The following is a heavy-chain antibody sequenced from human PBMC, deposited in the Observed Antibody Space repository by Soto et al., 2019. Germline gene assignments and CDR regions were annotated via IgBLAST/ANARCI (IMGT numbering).Heavy chain of an antibody. J-gene: IGHJ4*02. CDR2: INHSGST. V-gene: IGHV4-34*01. D-gene: IGHD3-10*01. CDR1: GGSFSGYY. Sequence: TLSLTCAVYGGSFSGYYWSWIRQPPGKGLEWIGEINHSGSTNYNPSLKSRVTISVDTSKNQFSLKLSSVTAADTAVYYCARGRITMVRGVINDYWGQGTLVTVSS. CDR3: ARGRITMVRGVINDY.